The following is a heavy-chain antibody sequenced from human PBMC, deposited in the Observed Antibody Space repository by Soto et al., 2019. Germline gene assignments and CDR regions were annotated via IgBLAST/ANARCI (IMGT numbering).Heavy chain of an antibody. Sequence: PSETLSLTCTVSGGSISSSSYYWGWIRQPPGKGLEWIGSIYYSGSTYYNPSLKSRVTISVDTSKNQFSLKLSSVTAADTAVYYCAKYRSSSADLDYWGQGTLVTVSS. V-gene: IGHV4-39*01. D-gene: IGHD6-6*01. CDR1: GGSISSSSYY. CDR2: IYYSGST. J-gene: IGHJ4*02. CDR3: AKYRSSSADLDY.